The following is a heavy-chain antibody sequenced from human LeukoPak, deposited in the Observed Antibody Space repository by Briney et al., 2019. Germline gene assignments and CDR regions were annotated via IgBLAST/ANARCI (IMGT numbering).Heavy chain of an antibody. Sequence: ASVKVSCKASGYTFTSYGISWVRQAPGQGLEWMGWISAYNGNTNYAQKLQGRVTITTDESTSTAYMELSSLRSEDTAVYYCARDYYYDSSGSHTDAFDIWGQGTMVTVSS. J-gene: IGHJ3*02. CDR2: ISAYNGNT. CDR3: ARDYYYDSSGSHTDAFDI. D-gene: IGHD3-22*01. V-gene: IGHV1-18*01. CDR1: GYTFTSYG.